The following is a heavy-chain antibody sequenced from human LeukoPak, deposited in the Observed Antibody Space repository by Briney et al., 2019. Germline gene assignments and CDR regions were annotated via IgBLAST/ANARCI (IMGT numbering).Heavy chain of an antibody. V-gene: IGHV3-23*01. D-gene: IGHD1-14*01. CDR2: ISGSGGTT. Sequence: GGSLRLSCAASGFTFSSFAMYWVRQAPGKGLEWVSAISGSGGTTYYADSVKGRFTISRDESKNTLYLQMNSLRVEDTAVYYCAEGNRNTGFDCWGQGTLVTVSS. J-gene: IGHJ4*02. CDR3: AEGNRNTGFDC. CDR1: GFTFSSFA.